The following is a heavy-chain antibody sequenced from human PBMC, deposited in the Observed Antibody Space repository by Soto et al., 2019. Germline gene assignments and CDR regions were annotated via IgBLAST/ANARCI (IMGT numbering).Heavy chain of an antibody. J-gene: IGHJ3*01. CDR3: ARVWGGAFDF. V-gene: IGHV4-59*01. CDR2: IYYSGST. CDR1: GGSISRYY. D-gene: IGHD3-10*01. Sequence: SETLSLTCTVSGGSISRYYWSWIRQPPGKGLEWIGYIYYSGSTNCNPSLKSRVTISVDTSKNQFSLKLSSVTAADTAVYYCARVWGGAFDFWGQGAMVTVSS.